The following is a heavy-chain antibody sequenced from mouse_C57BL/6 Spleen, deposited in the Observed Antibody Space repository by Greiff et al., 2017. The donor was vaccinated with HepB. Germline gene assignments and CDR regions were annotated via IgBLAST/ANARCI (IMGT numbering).Heavy chain of an antibody. D-gene: IGHD2-5*01. Sequence: VHLVESGAELARPGASVKLSCKASGYTFTSYGISWVKQRTGQGLEWIGEIYPRSGNTYYNEKFKGKATLTADKSSSTAYMELRSLTSEDSAVYFCARRGSNPTLYYFDYWGQGTTLTVSS. J-gene: IGHJ2*01. CDR2: IYPRSGNT. V-gene: IGHV1-81*01. CDR3: ARRGSNPTLYYFDY. CDR1: GYTFTSYG.